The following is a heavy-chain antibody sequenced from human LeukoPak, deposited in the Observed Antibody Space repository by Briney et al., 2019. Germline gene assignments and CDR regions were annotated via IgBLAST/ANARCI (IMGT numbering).Heavy chain of an antibody. Sequence: LVKVSCKASGYTFTSYAISWVRQAPRQGLEWMGGIIPIFGTANYAQKFQGRVTITTDESTSTAYMELSSLRSEDTAVYYCARRIVGATPLDYWGQGTLVTVSS. V-gene: IGHV1-69*05. CDR1: GYTFTSYA. J-gene: IGHJ4*02. CDR3: ARRIVGATPLDY. D-gene: IGHD1-26*01. CDR2: IIPIFGTA.